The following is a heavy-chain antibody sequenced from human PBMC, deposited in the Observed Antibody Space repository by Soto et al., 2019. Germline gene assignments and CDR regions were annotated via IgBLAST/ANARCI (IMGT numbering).Heavy chain of an antibody. J-gene: IGHJ6*02. D-gene: IGHD2-2*01. CDR2: ISGSGSST. Sequence: EVQLLESGGGLIQPGGSLRLSCAASIFTIDSYAMSWVRQAPGKGLEWVSSISGSGSSTYYADSVKGRVTISKDNSRNRLFLQMNSLRAGDTAVYYCAISTRWGYYGMDVWGQGTTVTASS. CDR3: AISTRWGYYGMDV. V-gene: IGHV3-23*01. CDR1: IFTIDSYA.